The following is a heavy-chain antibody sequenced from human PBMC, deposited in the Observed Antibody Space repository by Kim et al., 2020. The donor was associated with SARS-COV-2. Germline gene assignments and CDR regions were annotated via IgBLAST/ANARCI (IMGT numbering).Heavy chain of an antibody. D-gene: IGHD2-15*01. CDR2: IKSKTDGGTT. J-gene: IGHJ5*02. Sequence: GGSLRLSCAASGFTFSNAWMSWVRQAPGKGLEWVGRIKSKTDGGTTDYAAPVKGRFTISRDDSKNTLYLQMNSLKTEDTAVYYCTTEPHDPYIVVVVAATDNWFDPWGQGTLVTVSS. CDR1: GFTFSNAW. V-gene: IGHV3-15*01. CDR3: TTEPHDPYIVVVVAATDNWFDP.